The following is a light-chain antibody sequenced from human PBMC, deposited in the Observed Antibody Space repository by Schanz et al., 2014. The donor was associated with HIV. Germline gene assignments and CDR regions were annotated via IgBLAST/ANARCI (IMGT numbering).Light chain of an antibody. CDR2: GAS. Sequence: EIVLTQSPATLSLSPGERATLSCRASQSVGTNLAWFQQKPGQAPRLLIYGASTRATGVPSRFSGSGSGTEFTLTISGLQPDDVATYYCQQYYTSSWTFGQGTKVEI. CDR1: QSVGTN. V-gene: IGKV3-15*01. J-gene: IGKJ1*01. CDR3: QQYYTSSWT.